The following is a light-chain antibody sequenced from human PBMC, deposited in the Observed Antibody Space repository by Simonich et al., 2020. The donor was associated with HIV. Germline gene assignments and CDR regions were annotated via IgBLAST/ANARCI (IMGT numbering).Light chain of an antibody. CDR1: RSVLYSSNNKNY. J-gene: IGKJ2*01. CDR2: WAS. Sequence: DIVMTQSPDSLAVSLGERATFNCKSSRSVLYSSNNKNYLAWYQQKPGQPPKLLIYWASTRESGVPDRFSASGSGTDFTLTISSLQAEDVAVYFCQQCHTHPHTFGQGTKLEIK. CDR3: QQCHTHPHT. V-gene: IGKV4-1*01.